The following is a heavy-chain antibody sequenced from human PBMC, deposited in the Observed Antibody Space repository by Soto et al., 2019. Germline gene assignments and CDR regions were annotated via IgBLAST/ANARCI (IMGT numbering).Heavy chain of an antibody. CDR2: IYHSGST. V-gene: IGHV4-31*03. J-gene: IGHJ6*02. D-gene: IGHD2-8*01. CDR3: AGSGIGYCTNGVCPPVYYYGMDV. Sequence: QVQLQESGPGLVKPSQTLSLTCTVSGGSISSGGYYWSWIRQHPGKGLEWIGYIYHSGSTYYNPSLKSRVTISVDTSKNQFTLKLSSVTAADTAVYYCAGSGIGYCTNGVCPPVYYYGMDVWGQGTTVTVSS. CDR1: GGSISSGGYY.